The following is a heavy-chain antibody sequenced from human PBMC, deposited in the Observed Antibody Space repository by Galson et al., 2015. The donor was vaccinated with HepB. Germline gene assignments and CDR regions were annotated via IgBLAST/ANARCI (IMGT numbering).Heavy chain of an antibody. J-gene: IGHJ6*03. CDR2: ISYDGSNK. CDR3: ARDPGRAADYYYYMDV. Sequence: SLRLSCAASGFTFSSYAMHWVRQAPGKGLEWVAVISYDGSNKYYADSVKGRCTISSDNSKNTLNLQMNRLRAEDTAVYYCARDPGRAADYYYYMDVWGKGTTVTVSS. CDR1: GFTFSSYA. V-gene: IGHV3-30-3*01. D-gene: IGHD3-10*01.